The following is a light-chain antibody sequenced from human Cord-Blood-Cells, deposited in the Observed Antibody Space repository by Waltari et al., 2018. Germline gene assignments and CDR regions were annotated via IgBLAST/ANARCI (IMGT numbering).Light chain of an antibody. J-gene: IGLJ3*02. CDR2: DVS. Sequence: QSALTQSASVSGSPGQSITISCTGTSSDVGGYNYVSWYQQHPGKAPKLMIYDVSNRPSGVSNRVSGSKSGNTASLTISGLQAEDEADYYCSSYTSSSTEFGGGTKLTVL. V-gene: IGLV2-14*03. CDR1: SSDVGGYNY. CDR3: SSYTSSSTE.